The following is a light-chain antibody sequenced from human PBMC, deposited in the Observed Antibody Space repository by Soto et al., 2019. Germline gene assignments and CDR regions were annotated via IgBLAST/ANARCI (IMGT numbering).Light chain of an antibody. CDR2: DTS. CDR1: TGAVTSGHY. J-gene: IGLJ1*01. CDR3: LLSYTGRLYV. Sequence: QAVVTQELSLTVSPGGTVTLTCGSSTGAVTSGHYPYWFQQKPGQAPRTLIYDTSNKHSWTPARFSGSLLGGKAALTLSGAQPEDEAEYYCLLSYTGRLYVFGTGTKVTVL. V-gene: IGLV7-46*01.